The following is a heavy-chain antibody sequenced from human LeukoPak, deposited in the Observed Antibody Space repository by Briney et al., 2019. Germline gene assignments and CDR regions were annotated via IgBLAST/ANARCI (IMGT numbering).Heavy chain of an antibody. CDR2: FDPEDGET. D-gene: IGHD5/OR15-5a*01. CDR1: GYTLTELS. J-gene: IGHJ5*02. V-gene: IGHV1-24*01. Sequence: ASVKVSCKVSGYTLTELSMHWVRQAPGKGLEWMGGFDPEDGETIYARKFQGTVTMTEDTSTDTAYMELSSLRSEDTAVYYCATALRSWFDPWGQGTLVTVSS. CDR3: ATALRSWFDP.